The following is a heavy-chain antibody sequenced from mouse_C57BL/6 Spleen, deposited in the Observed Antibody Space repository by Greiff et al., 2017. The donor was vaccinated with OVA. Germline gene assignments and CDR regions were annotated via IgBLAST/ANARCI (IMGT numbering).Heavy chain of an antibody. CDR2: IAPEDGDT. Sequence: VQLQQSGAELVRPGASVKLSCTASGFNIKDYYMHWVKQRPEQGLEWIGRIAPEDGDTEYAPKFQGKATMTADTSSNTAYLQLSSLTSEETAVYYGTLITTVVATPDYAMDYWGQGTSVTVSS. V-gene: IGHV14-1*01. J-gene: IGHJ4*01. CDR3: TLITTVVATPDYAMDY. CDR1: GFNIKDYY. D-gene: IGHD1-1*01.